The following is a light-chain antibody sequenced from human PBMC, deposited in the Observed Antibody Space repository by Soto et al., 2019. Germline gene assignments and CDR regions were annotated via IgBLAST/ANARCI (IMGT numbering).Light chain of an antibody. Sequence: QSVLTQPPSVSASPGQKVTISCSGSSSNIGNNYVSWYQPLPGTAPKLLIYDNNKRPSGIPDRFSGSKSGTSATLGITGRQTGDEADYYCGTWDSSLSAVVFGGGTKVTVL. CDR2: DNN. CDR3: GTWDSSLSAVV. V-gene: IGLV1-51*01. J-gene: IGLJ2*01. CDR1: SSNIGNNY.